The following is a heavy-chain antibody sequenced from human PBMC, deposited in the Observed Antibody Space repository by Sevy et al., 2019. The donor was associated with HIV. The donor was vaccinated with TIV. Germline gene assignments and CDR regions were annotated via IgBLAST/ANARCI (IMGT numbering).Heavy chain of an antibody. D-gene: IGHD2-2*01. CDR2: INWNSVSI. CDR1: GFTFDHHA. J-gene: IGHJ6*02. V-gene: IGHV3-9*01. CDR3: AREGLAPYAYGADV. Sequence: GGSQRLSCAASGFTFDHHAMYWVRQAPGKGLEWVSGINWNSVSIGYADSVKGRFTISRDNSKNSLYLHLNSLRADDTALYYCAREGLAPYAYGADVWGQGTAVTVSS.